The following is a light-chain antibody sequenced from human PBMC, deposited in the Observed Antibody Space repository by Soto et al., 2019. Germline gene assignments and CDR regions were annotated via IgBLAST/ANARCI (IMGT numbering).Light chain of an antibody. CDR3: KQYNSFT. V-gene: IGKV1-5*01. CDR2: DAS. J-gene: IGKJ2*01. CDR1: QSISSW. Sequence: DIQMTQSPSTLSASVGDRVTITCRASQSISSWLAWYQQKPGKAPKLLIHDASSLESGVPSRFSGSGSGTEFTLTISSLQTDDFATYYCKQYNSFTFGQGTKVDIK.